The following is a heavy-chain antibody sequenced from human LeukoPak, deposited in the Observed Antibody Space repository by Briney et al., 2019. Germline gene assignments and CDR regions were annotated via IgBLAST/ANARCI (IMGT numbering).Heavy chain of an antibody. CDR1: GFTFSSYS. J-gene: IGHJ5*02. V-gene: IGHV3-21*01. D-gene: IGHD4-11*01. Sequence: PGGSLRLSCAASGFTFSSYSMNWVRQAPGKGLEWVSSISSSSSYIYYADSVKGRFTISRDNSKNTLYLQMNSLRAEDTAVYYCAGARTTVTTKWFDPWGQGTLVTVSS. CDR2: ISSSSSYI. CDR3: AGARTTVTTKWFDP.